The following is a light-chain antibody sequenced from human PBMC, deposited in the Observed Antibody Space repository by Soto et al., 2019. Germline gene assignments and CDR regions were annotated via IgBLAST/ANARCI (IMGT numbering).Light chain of an antibody. CDR3: AAWDDSLNGRV. CDR1: SSSIGSNP. J-gene: IGLJ3*02. V-gene: IGLV1-44*01. CDR2: NNN. Sequence: QLVLTQPPSASGTPGQRVTISCSGSSSSIGSNPVDWYQHLPGTAPKLLIYNNNQRPSGVPDRFSGSKSGTSASLAISGLQSEDEADYYCAAWDDSLNGRVFGGGTKVTVL.